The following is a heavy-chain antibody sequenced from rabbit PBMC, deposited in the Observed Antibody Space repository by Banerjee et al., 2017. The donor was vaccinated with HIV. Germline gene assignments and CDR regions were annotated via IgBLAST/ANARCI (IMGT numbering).Heavy chain of an antibody. CDR2: IDNGINGST. CDR1: GFTISSSYW. V-gene: IGHV1S45*01. J-gene: IGHJ4*01. CDR3: ARGVL. Sequence: QEQLEESGGDLVKPEGSLTLTCTASGFTISSSYWIYWVRQAPGKGLEWIASIDNGINGSTYYASWAKGRFTISKTSSTTVTLQMTSLTAADTATYFCARGVLWGPGTLVTVS.